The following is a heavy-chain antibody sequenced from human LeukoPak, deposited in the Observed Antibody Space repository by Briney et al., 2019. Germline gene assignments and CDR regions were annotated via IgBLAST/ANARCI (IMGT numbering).Heavy chain of an antibody. CDR1: GYTFTGYY. D-gene: IGHD3-10*01. J-gene: IGHJ6*03. V-gene: IGHV1-2*02. CDR3: ARDAGSGSYYYYYYYMDV. CDR2: INPNSGGT. Sequence: GASVKVSCKASGYTFTGYYMHWVRQAPGQGLEWMGWINPNSGGTNYAQKFQGRVTMTRDTSISTAYMELSRLRSDDTAVYYCARDAGSGSYYYYYYYMDVWGKGTTVTISS.